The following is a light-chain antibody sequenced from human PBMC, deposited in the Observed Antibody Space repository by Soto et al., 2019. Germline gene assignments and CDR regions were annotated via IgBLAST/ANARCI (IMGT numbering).Light chain of an antibody. CDR2: GTS. V-gene: IGKV1-39*01. CDR3: QQSYTFPWT. Sequence: DIPMAQCPFPLFAPIGGRVPITFRASQSISRFLNWYQQKPGKAPKLLIYGTSTLESGVPSRFSGSGSETDFSLTISSLQPEDFATYYCQQSYTFPWTFGQGTKVDIK. CDR1: QSISRF. J-gene: IGKJ1*01.